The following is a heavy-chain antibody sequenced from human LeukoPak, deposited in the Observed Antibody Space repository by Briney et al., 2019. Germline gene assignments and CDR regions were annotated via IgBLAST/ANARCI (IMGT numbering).Heavy chain of an antibody. CDR2: IYSGGST. D-gene: IGHD3-10*01. J-gene: IGHJ5*02. V-gene: IGHV3-53*01. CDR3: ANTMVRGGMGFDP. Sequence: PGGSLRLSCAASGFTVSSNYMSWVRQAPGKGLEWVSVIYSGGSTYYADSVKGRFTISRDNSKNTLYPQMNSLRAEDTAVYYCANTMVRGGMGFDPWGQGTLVTVSS. CDR1: GFTVSSNY.